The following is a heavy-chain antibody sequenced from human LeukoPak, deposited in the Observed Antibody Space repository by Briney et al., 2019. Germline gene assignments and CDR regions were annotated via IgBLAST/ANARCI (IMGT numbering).Heavy chain of an antibody. CDR3: ARGGDRGYSY. Sequence: SETLSLTCAVYGGSFRGDYWSWIRQPPGKGLEWIGEINHSGSTNYNPSLKSRVTISVDTSKNQFSLKLSSVTAADTAVYYCARGGDRGYSYWGQGTLVTVSS. J-gene: IGHJ4*02. CDR1: GGSFRGDY. V-gene: IGHV4-34*01. D-gene: IGHD5-18*01. CDR2: INHSGST.